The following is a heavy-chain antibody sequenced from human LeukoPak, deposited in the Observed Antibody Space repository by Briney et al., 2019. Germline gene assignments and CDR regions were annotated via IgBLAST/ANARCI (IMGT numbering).Heavy chain of an antibody. Sequence: ASVKVSCKASGYTFTSYYIHWVRQAPGQGLEGVGLINPDTGGAKYAQKFQGRVTMTRDTSISTAYMELSRLTSDDTAVYFCARGEELWFDYWGQGTLVTVSS. J-gene: IGHJ4*02. CDR1: GYTFTSYY. V-gene: IGHV1-2*02. D-gene: IGHD5-18*01. CDR3: ARGEELWFDY. CDR2: INPDTGGA.